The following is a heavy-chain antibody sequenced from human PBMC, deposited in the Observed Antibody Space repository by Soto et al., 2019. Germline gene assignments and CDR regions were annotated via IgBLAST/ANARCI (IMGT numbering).Heavy chain of an antibody. CDR1: GYTFTSYA. V-gene: IGHV1-3*01. CDR2: INAGNGNT. CDR3: ARSFISTSIYYYYGMDV. J-gene: IGHJ6*02. Sequence: GASVKVSCKASGYTFTSYAMHWVRQAPGQRLEWMGWINAGNGNTKYSQKFQGRVTITRDTSASTAYTELSSLRSEDTAVYYCARSFISTSIYYYYGMDVWGQGTTVTVSS. D-gene: IGHD2-2*01.